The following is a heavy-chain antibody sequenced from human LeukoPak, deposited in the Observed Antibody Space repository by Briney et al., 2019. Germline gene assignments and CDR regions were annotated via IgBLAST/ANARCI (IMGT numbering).Heavy chain of an antibody. CDR2: ISGSGGST. Sequence: GGSLRLSCAASGFTLNDYGMSWVRQAPGKGLEWVSAISGSGGSTYYADSVKGRFTISRDNSKSTLYVQMNSLRAEDTAVYYCAKERSAMARITPADYWGQGTLVTVSS. D-gene: IGHD2-2*01. V-gene: IGHV3-23*01. CDR3: AKERSAMARITPADY. J-gene: IGHJ4*02. CDR1: GFTLNDYG.